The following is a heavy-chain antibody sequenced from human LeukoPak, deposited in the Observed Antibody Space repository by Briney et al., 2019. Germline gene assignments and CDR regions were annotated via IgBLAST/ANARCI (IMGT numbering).Heavy chain of an antibody. CDR2: ISYDGSNK. D-gene: IGHD2-2*01. CDR1: GFTFSSYG. Sequence: PGGSLRLSCAASGFTFSSYGMHWVRQAPGKGLGWVAVISYDGSNKYYADSVKGRFTISRDNSKNTLYLQMSSLRAEDTAVYYCAKEPYCSSTSCIGEYFQRWGQGTLVTVSS. V-gene: IGHV3-30*18. J-gene: IGHJ1*01. CDR3: AKEPYCSSTSCIGEYFQR.